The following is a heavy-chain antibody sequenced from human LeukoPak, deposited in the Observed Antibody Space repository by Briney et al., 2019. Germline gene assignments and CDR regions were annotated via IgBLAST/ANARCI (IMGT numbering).Heavy chain of an antibody. CDR2: ISGSGGSA. J-gene: IGHJ4*02. CDR1: GFTFSSYA. Sequence: GGSLRLSCAASGFTFSSYAMTWVRQAPGKGLQWVSAISGSGGSAYYADSVKGRFTISRDNSKNTLYLQMNSLRAEDTAVYYCAREFGSGSYYYDYWGQGTLVTVSS. V-gene: IGHV3-23*01. CDR3: AREFGSGSYYYDY. D-gene: IGHD3-10*01.